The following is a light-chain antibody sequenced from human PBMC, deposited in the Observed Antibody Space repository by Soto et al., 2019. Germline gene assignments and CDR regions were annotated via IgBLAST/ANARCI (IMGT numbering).Light chain of an antibody. Sequence: EIVVTQSPATLSVSPGERATLSCRASQSVSSNLVWYQQKPGQAPRLLIYGASTRATGIPARFSGSGSGTEFTLTISSLQSEDFAVYYCQQYQNWPPWTFGQGTKVEIK. CDR3: QQYQNWPPWT. CDR2: GAS. CDR1: QSVSSN. V-gene: IGKV3-15*01. J-gene: IGKJ1*01.